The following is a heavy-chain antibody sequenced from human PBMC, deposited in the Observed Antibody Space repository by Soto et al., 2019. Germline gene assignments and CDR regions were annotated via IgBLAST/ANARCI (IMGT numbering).Heavy chain of an antibody. D-gene: IGHD4-4*01. Sequence: SETLSLTCTVSGGSISSYYWSWIRQPPGKGLEWIGYIYYSGSTNYNPSLKSRVTISVDTSKNQFSLELSSVTAADTAVYYCARDFGDDYSNYNWFDPWGQGTLVTSPQ. CDR3: ARDFGDDYSNYNWFDP. J-gene: IGHJ5*02. CDR2: IYYSGST. CDR1: GGSISSYY. V-gene: IGHV4-59*01.